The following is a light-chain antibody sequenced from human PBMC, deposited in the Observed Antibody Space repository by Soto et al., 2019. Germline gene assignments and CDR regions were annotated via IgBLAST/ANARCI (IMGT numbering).Light chain of an antibody. CDR2: GAS. CDR1: QSVSSNY. CDR3: QQYGISPRT. Sequence: VLTQSPGTLSLSPGERATLSCRASQSVSSNYLAWYQQKPGQAPRLLIYGASSRATGIPDRFRGSGSGTDFTLTISRLEPEDFAVYYCQQYGISPRTFGQGTKVDIK. V-gene: IGKV3-20*01. J-gene: IGKJ1*01.